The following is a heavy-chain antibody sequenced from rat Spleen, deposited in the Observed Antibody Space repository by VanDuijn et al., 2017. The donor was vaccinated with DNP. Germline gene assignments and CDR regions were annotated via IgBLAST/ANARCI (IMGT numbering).Heavy chain of an antibody. CDR2: ISYSGST. CDR3: ARWTYYFDY. J-gene: IGHJ2*01. V-gene: IGHV3-1*01. CDR1: GYSITSNY. Sequence: TCSVTGYSITSNYWGWIRKFPGNKMEWIGHISYSGSTTYNPSLKSRISITRDTSKNHFFLQLSSVTTEDTATYYCARWTYYFDYWGRGVMVTVSS.